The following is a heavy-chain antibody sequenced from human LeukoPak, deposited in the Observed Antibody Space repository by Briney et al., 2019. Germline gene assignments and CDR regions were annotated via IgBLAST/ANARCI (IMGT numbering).Heavy chain of an antibody. CDR2: IHPEGNEK. J-gene: IGHJ4*02. CDR3: ARGDDFSGDH. CDR1: GFTFSNFW. Sequence: GGSLRLSCAVSGFTFSNFWMSWVRQSPGRGLEWVANIHPEGNEKYHVESVKGRFTISRDNAKNSLFLQMNGLRVEDTAVYYCARGDDFSGDHWGQGTLVTVSS. V-gene: IGHV3-7*04. D-gene: IGHD1-1*01.